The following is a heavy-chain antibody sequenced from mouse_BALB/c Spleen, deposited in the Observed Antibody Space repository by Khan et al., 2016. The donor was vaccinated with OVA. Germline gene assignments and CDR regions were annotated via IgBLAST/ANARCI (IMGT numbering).Heavy chain of an antibody. CDR2: INTNTGEP. J-gene: IGHJ4*01. CDR1: GYTFTKNG. CDR3: ARRRWLLPAMDY. Sequence: QIQLVQSGPELKKPGETVKISCKASGYTFTKNGMNWVKQAPGKGLKWMGWINTNTGEPTYAEEFKGRFAFSLETSASTVYLQINNLKNEDTGTYFCARRRWLLPAMDYGGQGTSVTVSS. D-gene: IGHD2-3*01. V-gene: IGHV9-3*02.